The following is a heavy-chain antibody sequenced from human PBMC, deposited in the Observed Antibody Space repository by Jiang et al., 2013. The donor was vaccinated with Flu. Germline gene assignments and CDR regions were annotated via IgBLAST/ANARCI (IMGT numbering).Heavy chain of an antibody. CDR3: AHRHGGYFDY. CDR2: TYWDDEE. Sequence: KPTQTLTLTCTFSGFSLSTRGMAVGWIRQPPGEALEWLALTYWDDEEHFSPSLKSRLTITKDTSRNQVVLTMTNMDPVDTATYYCAHRHGGYFDYWGQGTLVTVSS. J-gene: IGHJ4*02. D-gene: IGHD3-3*01. CDR1: GFSLSTRGMA. V-gene: IGHV2-5*02.